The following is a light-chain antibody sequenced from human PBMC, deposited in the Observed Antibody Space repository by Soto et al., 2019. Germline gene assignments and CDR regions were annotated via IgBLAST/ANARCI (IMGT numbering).Light chain of an antibody. Sequence: QAVVTQPPSASGTPGQRVTISCSGSSSNIGSNFVYWYQQLPGTAPKLLIYRSNQRPSGVPDRFSGSKSGTSASLAISGLRSEDEADYCCAAWDDSLSGVVFGGGTKLTVL. CDR3: AAWDDSLSGVV. CDR1: SSNIGSNF. V-gene: IGLV1-47*01. J-gene: IGLJ2*01. CDR2: RSN.